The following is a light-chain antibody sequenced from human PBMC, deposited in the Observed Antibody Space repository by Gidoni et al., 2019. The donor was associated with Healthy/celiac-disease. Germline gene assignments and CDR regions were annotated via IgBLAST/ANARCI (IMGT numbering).Light chain of an antibody. Sequence: DIQMTQSPSSLSASVGDRVTITCRASQSISSYLNWYQQKPGKAPKRLIYAASSLQSGVPSRVSGSGSGTDFTLTISSLQPEDFATYYCKQSYSTPLTFGGGTKVEIK. J-gene: IGKJ4*01. CDR1: QSISSY. CDR3: KQSYSTPLT. CDR2: AAS. V-gene: IGKV1-39*01.